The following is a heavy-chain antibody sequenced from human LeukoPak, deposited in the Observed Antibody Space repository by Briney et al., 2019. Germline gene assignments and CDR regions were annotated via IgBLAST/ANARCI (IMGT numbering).Heavy chain of an antibody. CDR2: INPNSGGT. Sequence: ASVKVSCKASGYTFTGYYMHWVRQAPGQGLEWMGWINPNSGGTNYAQKFQGTVTMTRDTSTSTAYMELSRLRSDDTAVYYCARDSSSWSDYYMDVWGKGTTVTVSS. D-gene: IGHD6-6*01. J-gene: IGHJ6*03. CDR1: GYTFTGYY. V-gene: IGHV1-2*02. CDR3: ARDSSSWSDYYMDV.